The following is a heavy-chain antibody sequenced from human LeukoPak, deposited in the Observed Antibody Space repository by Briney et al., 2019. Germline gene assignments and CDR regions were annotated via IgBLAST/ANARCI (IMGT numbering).Heavy chain of an antibody. Sequence: GGSLRLSCAASGFTFSSYSMNWVRQAPGKGLEWVSYISSSSSTIYYADSVKGRFTISRDNAKNSLYLQMNSLRAEDTAVYYCARDPTQYLRYGYFDYWDQGTLVTVSS. D-gene: IGHD4-11*01. V-gene: IGHV3-48*01. CDR1: GFTFSSYS. CDR3: ARDPTQYLRYGYFDY. J-gene: IGHJ4*02. CDR2: ISSSSSTI.